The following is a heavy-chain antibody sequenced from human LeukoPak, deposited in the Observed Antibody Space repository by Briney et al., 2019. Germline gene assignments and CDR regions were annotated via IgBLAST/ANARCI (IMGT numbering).Heavy chain of an antibody. D-gene: IGHD1-26*01. J-gene: IGHJ3*02. CDR1: GDTFSKYT. CDR2: VITVFGTT. CDR3: ARESSYAFDI. Sequence: SVKVSCKASGDTFSKYTIAWVRQAPGQGLEWMGGVITVFGTTFYAQKFQGRVTITTDKSSSTVYMELSSLRSEDTAMYYCARESSYAFDIWGQGTMVTVSS. V-gene: IGHV1-69*05.